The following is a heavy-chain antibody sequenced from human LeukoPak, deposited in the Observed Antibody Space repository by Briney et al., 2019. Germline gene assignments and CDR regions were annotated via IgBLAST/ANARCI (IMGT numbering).Heavy chain of an antibody. D-gene: IGHD3-3*01. J-gene: IGHJ5*01. CDR1: GFTFSSYS. V-gene: IGHV3-21*01. CDR2: ISSSSSYI. CDR3: AGGTEPYDFWSGYPSRWFDS. Sequence: GGSLRLSCAGSGFTFSSYSMNWVRQAPGKGLEWVSCISSSSSYIYYADSVTGRLTISRDNAKNSLYLQMNSLRAEDTAVYYCAGGTEPYDFWSGYPSRWFDSWGQGTLVTVSS.